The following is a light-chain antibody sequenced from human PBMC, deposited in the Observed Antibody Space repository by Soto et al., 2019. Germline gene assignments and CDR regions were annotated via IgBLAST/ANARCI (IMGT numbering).Light chain of an antibody. V-gene: IGKV1-16*02. Sequence: DIQMTQSPSSLSASVGDRVTIFCRASQGIDNYLAWFQQKPGKAPKCLIYGASSLQSGVQSKFRGSGFGTDFTLTINSLQPEDFADYYCLQYESYPYTFGQGTKLEIK. CDR1: QGIDNY. CDR2: GAS. CDR3: LQYESYPYT. J-gene: IGKJ2*01.